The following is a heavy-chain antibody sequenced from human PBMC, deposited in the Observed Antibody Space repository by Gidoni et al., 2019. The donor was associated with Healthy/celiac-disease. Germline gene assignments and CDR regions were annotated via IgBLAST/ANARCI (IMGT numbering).Heavy chain of an antibody. Sequence: EVQLVESGGGFVQPGGSLRLSCSASGFSFSSYWMHWVRQAPGKGLVWVSRINSDGSSTSYADSVKGRFTISRDNAKNTLYLQMNSLRAEDTAVYYCARDPCSGNYCYWNFDLWGRGTLVTVSS. D-gene: IGHD1-26*01. V-gene: IGHV3-74*01. J-gene: IGHJ2*01. CDR3: ARDPCSGNYCYWNFDL. CDR1: GFSFSSYW. CDR2: INSDGSST.